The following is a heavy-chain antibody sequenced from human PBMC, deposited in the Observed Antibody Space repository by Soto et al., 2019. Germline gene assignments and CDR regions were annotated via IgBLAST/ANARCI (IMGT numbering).Heavy chain of an antibody. CDR1: GFSLSNDA. CDR3: AKIAEAVAGTVYGY. CDR2: IGGGGGRT. J-gene: IGHJ4*02. Sequence: GSRSLSCAASGFSLSNDAMGWVRQARGKGLEWVSGIGGGGGRTYYADSVKGRFTISRDNSKNTLYLQMNSVRVEDTAIYFCAKIAEAVAGTVYGYWGQGALVTVSS. D-gene: IGHD6-19*01. V-gene: IGHV3-23*01.